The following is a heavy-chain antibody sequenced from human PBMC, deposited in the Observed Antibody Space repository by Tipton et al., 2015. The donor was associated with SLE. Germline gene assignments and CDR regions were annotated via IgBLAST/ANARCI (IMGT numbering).Heavy chain of an antibody. Sequence: TLSLTCTVSGDSISSSSYYWGWIRQPPGKGLEWVGTVYYTGNTSYNPSLKSRVTMSVDMTKNQFSLKLSSVTAADTAVYYCARGIKILEWLSPYYFDYWGQGTLVTVSS. CDR1: GDSISSSSYY. V-gene: IGHV4-39*07. CDR3: ARGIKILEWLSPYYFDY. D-gene: IGHD3-3*01. J-gene: IGHJ4*02. CDR2: VYYTGNT.